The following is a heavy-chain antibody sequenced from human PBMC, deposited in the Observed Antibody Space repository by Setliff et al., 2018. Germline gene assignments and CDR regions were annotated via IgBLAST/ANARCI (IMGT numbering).Heavy chain of an antibody. J-gene: IGHJ6*03. Sequence: ASVKVSCKASGYTFTSYDINWVRQATGQGLEWMGWMNPNSGNTGYAQKFQGRVTITRNTSISTAYMELSSLRPEDTAAYYCARSYQGVDDFWSGYFQTDYYYYMDVWGKGTTVTVSS. V-gene: IGHV1-8*03. D-gene: IGHD3-3*01. CDR1: GYTFTSYD. CDR3: ARSYQGVDDFWSGYFQTDYYYYMDV. CDR2: MNPNSGNT.